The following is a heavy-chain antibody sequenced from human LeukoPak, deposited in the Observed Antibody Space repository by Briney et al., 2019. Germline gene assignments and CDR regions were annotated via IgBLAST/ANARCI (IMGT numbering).Heavy chain of an antibody. D-gene: IGHD3-22*01. J-gene: IGHJ4*02. V-gene: IGHV3-53*01. CDR3: ARDGDDYHDSSGPHDY. CDR1: GFSVSSNF. Sequence: GGSLRLSCAASGFSVSSNFMSWVRQAPGKGLEWVSVIYSAGSTYYADSVKGRFTISRDISKNTVYLQMNSLRDEDTAVYYCARDGDDYHDSSGPHDYWGQGTLVTVSS. CDR2: IYSAGST.